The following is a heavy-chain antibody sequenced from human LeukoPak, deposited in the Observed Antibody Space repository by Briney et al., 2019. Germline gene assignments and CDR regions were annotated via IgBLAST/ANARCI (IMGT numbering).Heavy chain of an antibody. Sequence: GGSLRLSCAASGFRFSSYAMSWVRQAPGKGLEWVSAISGSGVSTYYADSVKGRFTVSRDNSKNTLYLQMSSLRAEDAAVYYCAKDERNWNYNLASQTYDWGQGTLVTVSS. CDR3: AKDERNWNYNLASQTYD. V-gene: IGHV3-23*01. CDR1: GFRFSSYA. CDR2: ISGSGVST. D-gene: IGHD1-7*01. J-gene: IGHJ4*02.